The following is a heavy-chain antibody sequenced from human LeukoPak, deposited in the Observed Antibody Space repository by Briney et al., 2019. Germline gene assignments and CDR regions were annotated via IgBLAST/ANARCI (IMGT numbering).Heavy chain of an antibody. D-gene: IGHD1-26*01. J-gene: IGHJ1*01. CDR1: GFTFSSYS. V-gene: IGHV3-53*01. CDR3: VREREGSNSEH. Sequence: GGSLRLSCAASGFTFSSYSMNWVRQAPGMGLEWVSTIYSDGNTYYPDSVKGRFTISRDGSKNTLYLQLNSLRTEDTAIYYCVREREGSNSEHWGQGTLVTVSS. CDR2: IYSDGNT.